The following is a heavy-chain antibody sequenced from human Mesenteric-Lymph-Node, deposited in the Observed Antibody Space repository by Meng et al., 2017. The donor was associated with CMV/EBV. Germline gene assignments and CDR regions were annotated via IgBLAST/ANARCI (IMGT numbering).Heavy chain of an antibody. CDR1: GFTFSSSS. Sequence: GESLKISCAASGFTFSSSSMNWVRQAPGRGLEWVSSISSSSSYIYYADSVKGRFTISRDNSKNTLYLQMNSLRAEDTAVYYCARSDSGLDPWGQGTLVTVSS. D-gene: IGHD2-15*01. CDR2: ISSSSSYI. CDR3: ARSDSGLDP. J-gene: IGHJ5*02. V-gene: IGHV3-21*04.